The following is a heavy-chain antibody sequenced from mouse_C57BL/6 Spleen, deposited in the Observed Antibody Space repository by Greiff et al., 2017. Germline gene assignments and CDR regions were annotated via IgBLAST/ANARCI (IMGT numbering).Heavy chain of an antibody. CDR2: IDPSDSET. CDR3: ARAYGSSYFDY. D-gene: IGHD1-1*01. V-gene: IGHV1-52*01. CDR1: GYTFTSYW. J-gene: IGHJ2*01. Sequence: QVQLQQPGAELVRPGSSVKLSCKASGYTFTSYWMHWVKQRPIQGLEWIGNIDPSDSETPYNQKFKDKATLTVDKSSSTAYMQLSSLTSEDSAVYYCARAYGSSYFDYWGQGTTLTVSS.